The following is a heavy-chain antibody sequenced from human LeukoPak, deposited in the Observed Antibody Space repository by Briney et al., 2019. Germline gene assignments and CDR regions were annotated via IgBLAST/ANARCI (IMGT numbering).Heavy chain of an antibody. Sequence: GGSLRLSYAASGFTFSSYSMNWVRQAPGKGLEWVAFIRYDGSNKYYADSVKGRFTISRDNSKNTLYLQMNSLRAEDTAVYYCAKDPNDILTGDFDYWGQGTLVTVSS. D-gene: IGHD3-9*01. CDR3: AKDPNDILTGDFDY. CDR1: GFTFSSYS. J-gene: IGHJ4*02. V-gene: IGHV3-30*02. CDR2: IRYDGSNK.